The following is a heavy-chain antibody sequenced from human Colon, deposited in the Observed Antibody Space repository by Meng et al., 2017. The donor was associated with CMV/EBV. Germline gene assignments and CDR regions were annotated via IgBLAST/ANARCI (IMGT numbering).Heavy chain of an antibody. V-gene: IGHV4-39*07. Sequence: SETLSLTCTVSSGAISSSSFYWGWIRQPPGKGPEWIGSVYYSASTSGTTYYNPSLKSRVIMSVETWKNQFSLKLTSVTAADTAVYFCARGLGHASNNSLDYWGQGTLVTVSS. J-gene: IGHJ4*02. CDR1: SGAISSSSFY. CDR2: VYYSAST. CDR3: ARGLGHASNNSLDY. D-gene: IGHD1-1*01.